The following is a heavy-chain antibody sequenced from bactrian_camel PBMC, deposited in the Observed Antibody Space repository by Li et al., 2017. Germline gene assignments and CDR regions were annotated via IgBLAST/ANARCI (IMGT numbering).Heavy chain of an antibody. Sequence: HVQLVESGGGSVQDGGSLKLSSIAAPKYPTGTYCMAWFRQGAGKQREAVATTYTGVGYGRTWYADSVKGRFTISQENAKNTVYLQMNSLKPEDTAIYYCAAGLSTGSWPLMPADSDWRFWGQGTQVTVS. J-gene: IGHJ6*01. CDR2: TYTGVGYGRT. CDR3: AAGLSTGSWPLMPADSDWRF. D-gene: IGHD1*01. V-gene: IGHV3S1*01. CDR1: KYPTGTYC.